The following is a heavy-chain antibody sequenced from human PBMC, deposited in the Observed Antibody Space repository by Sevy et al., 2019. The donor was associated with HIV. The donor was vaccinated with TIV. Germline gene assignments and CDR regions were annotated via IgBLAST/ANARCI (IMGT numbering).Heavy chain of an antibody. D-gene: IGHD4-17*01. CDR3: AKDGHDYGDFYFNY. CDR1: GFTFSSYA. Sequence: GGSLRLSCAASGFTFSSYAMSWVRQSPGKGLEWVSCIIGSGGGTYYAESVKGRFTISRDNAKNTLYLQMNNLGAEDTAVYYCAKDGHDYGDFYFNYWGQGTLVTVSS. V-gene: IGHV3-23*01. J-gene: IGHJ4*02. CDR2: IIGSGGGT.